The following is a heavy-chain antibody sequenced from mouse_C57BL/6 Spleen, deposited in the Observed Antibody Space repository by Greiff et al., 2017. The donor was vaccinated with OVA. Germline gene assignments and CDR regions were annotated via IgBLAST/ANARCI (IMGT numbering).Heavy chain of an antibody. CDR1: GYSITSGYY. J-gene: IGHJ4*01. D-gene: IGHD1-1*01. CDR2: ISYDGSN. Sequence: EVQLQESGPGLVKPSQSLSLTCSVTGYSITSGYYWTWIRQFPGNKLEWMGYISYDGSNNYNPSLKNRISITRDTSKNQFFLKLNSVTTEDTATYYCAKNYYGSSPYAMDYWGQGTSVTVSS. V-gene: IGHV3-6*01. CDR3: AKNYYGSSPYAMDY.